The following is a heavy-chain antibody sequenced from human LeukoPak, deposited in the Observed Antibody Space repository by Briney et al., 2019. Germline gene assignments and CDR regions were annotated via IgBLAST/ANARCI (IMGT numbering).Heavy chain of an antibody. CDR1: AFTFSGYY. CDR2: INFNSGGT. V-gene: IGHV1-2*02. D-gene: IGHD5-12*01. Sequence: GASVKVSCKASAFTFSGYYIHWVRQAPGQGLEWMGWINFNSGGTNYAQKLQGRVTMTTDTSTSTAYMELRSLRSDDTAVYYCARGKLSGYDNDAFDIWGQGTMVTVSS. CDR3: ARGKLSGYDNDAFDI. J-gene: IGHJ3*02.